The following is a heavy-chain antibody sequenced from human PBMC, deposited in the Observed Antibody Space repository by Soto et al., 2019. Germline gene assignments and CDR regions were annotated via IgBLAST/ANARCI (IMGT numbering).Heavy chain of an antibody. CDR2: ISYDGSNK. J-gene: IGHJ4*02. V-gene: IGHV3-30*18. CDR1: GFTFSSYG. Sequence: PGGSLRLSCAASGFTFSSYGMHWVRQAPGKGLEWVAVISYDGSNKYYADSVKGRLTISRDNSKNTLYLQMNSLRAEDTAVYYCAKVQYDYVWGSPRGSFDYWRQGTLVTVSS. D-gene: IGHD3-16*01. CDR3: AKVQYDYVWGSPRGSFDY.